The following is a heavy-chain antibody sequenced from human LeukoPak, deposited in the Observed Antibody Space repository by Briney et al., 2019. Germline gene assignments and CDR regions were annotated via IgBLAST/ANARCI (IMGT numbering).Heavy chain of an antibody. V-gene: IGHV4-59*01. CDR2: IYYSGST. J-gene: IGHJ4*02. CDR1: GGSISSYY. CDR3: ARGGRYYYDSSGYYLL. D-gene: IGHD3-22*01. Sequence: SETLSLTCTVSGGSISSYYWSWIRQPPGKGLEWIGYIYYSGSTNYNPSLKSRVTISVDTSKNQLSLKLSSVTAADTAVYYCARGGRYYYDSSGYYLLWGQGTLVTVSS.